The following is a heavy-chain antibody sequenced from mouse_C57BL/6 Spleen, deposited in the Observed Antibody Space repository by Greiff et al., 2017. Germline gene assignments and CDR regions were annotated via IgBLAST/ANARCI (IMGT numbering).Heavy chain of an antibody. Sequence: QVQLQQPGAELVKPGASVKMSCKASGYTFTSYWITWVKQRPGQGLEWIGDIYPGSGSTNYNEKFKRKATLTVDTSSSTAYMQLSSLTSEDSAVYYCARYYSNLAWFAYWGQGTLVTVSA. J-gene: IGHJ3*01. D-gene: IGHD2-5*01. V-gene: IGHV1-55*01. CDR2: IYPGSGST. CDR1: GYTFTSYW. CDR3: ARYYSNLAWFAY.